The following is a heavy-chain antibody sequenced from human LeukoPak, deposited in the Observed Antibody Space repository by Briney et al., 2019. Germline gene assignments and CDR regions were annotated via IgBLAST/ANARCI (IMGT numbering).Heavy chain of an antibody. D-gene: IGHD2-21*02. CDR1: GGSFSGYY. J-gene: IGHJ4*02. CDR2: INHSGST. CDR3: ARVPARRVVTTPTYFDY. Sequence: SETLSLTCAVYGGSFSGYYWSWIRQPPGKGLEWIGEINHSGSTNYNPSLKSRVTISGDTSKNQFSLKLSSVTAADTAVYYCARVPARRVVTTPTYFDYWGQGTLVTVSS. V-gene: IGHV4-34*01.